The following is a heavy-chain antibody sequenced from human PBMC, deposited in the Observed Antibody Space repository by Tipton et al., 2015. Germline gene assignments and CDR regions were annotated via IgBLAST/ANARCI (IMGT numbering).Heavy chain of an antibody. Sequence: TLSLTCTVSGGSISSSRYYWGWLRQPPGKGLEWIGSVHYSGSTYYNPSLESRVSISVDTSKTQFSLDMRSVTATDAALYSCARARGRHGGLFDSWGQGTLVTVSS. CDR3: ARARGRHGGLFDS. CDR2: VHYSGST. D-gene: IGHD4-23*01. CDR1: GGSISSSRYY. V-gene: IGHV4-39*07. J-gene: IGHJ4*02.